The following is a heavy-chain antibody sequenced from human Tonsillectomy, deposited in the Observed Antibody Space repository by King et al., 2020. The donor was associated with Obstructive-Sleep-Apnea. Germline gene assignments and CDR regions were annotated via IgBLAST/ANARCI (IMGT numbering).Heavy chain of an antibody. CDR1: GGSIRSGGYY. D-gene: IGHD2-8*02. V-gene: IGHV4-31*03. Sequence: QLQESGPGLVKPSQTLSLTCSVSGGSIRSGGYYWTWIRQHPGKGLEWIGYIYYSGSTYYNPSLKSRVTMSVDTSKNQFSLNLSSVTAADTAVYYCARDKGGSTGDAFDIWGQGTMVTVSS. J-gene: IGHJ3*02. CDR3: ARDKGGSTGDAFDI. CDR2: IYYSGST.